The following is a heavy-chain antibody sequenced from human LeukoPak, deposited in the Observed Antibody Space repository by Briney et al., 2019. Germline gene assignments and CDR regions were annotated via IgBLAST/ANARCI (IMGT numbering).Heavy chain of an antibody. J-gene: IGHJ4*02. D-gene: IGHD5-18*01. CDR3: ARRGETAMVGDY. Sequence: GGSLRLSCAASGSTFSSYGMNWVRQAPGKGLEWLSYLSNTNMIHYAESVKGRFTISRGNAKNSLYLQMDGLRAEDTAVYYCARRGETAMVGDYWGRGTLVTVSS. V-gene: IGHV3-48*01. CDR2: LSNTNMI. CDR1: GSTFSSYG.